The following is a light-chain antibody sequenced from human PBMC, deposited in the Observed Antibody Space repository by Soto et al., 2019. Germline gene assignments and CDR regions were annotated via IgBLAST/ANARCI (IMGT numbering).Light chain of an antibody. Sequence: EIVLTQSPGTLSLSPGERATLSCRASQSVSRYLAWYQQKPGQAPRLLIYDTSYRATGIPARFSGSGSGTEFTLTISSLRPEDFGVYYCQKYRSWPRKFGQGTKVDIK. CDR3: QKYRSWPRK. J-gene: IGKJ1*01. V-gene: IGKV3-11*01. CDR1: QSVSRY. CDR2: DTS.